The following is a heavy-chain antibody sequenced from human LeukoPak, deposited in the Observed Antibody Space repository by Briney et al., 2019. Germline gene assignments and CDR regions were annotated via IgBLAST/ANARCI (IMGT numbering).Heavy chain of an antibody. CDR3: ARGGYSSDWGLDH. Sequence: GGSLRLSCAASGFTFSSYGMHWVRQAPGKGLEWVAVIRYDGSNKYYADSVKGRFTISRDNSKNTLYLQMNSLRAEDTAVYYCARGGYSSDWGLDHWGQGALVTVSS. V-gene: IGHV3-33*01. J-gene: IGHJ4*02. CDR1: GFTFSSYG. CDR2: IRYDGSNK. D-gene: IGHD6-19*01.